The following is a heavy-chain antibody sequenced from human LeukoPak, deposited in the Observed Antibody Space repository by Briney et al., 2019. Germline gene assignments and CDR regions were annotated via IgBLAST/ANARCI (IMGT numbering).Heavy chain of an antibody. CDR3: ARRITMIVVAKKGHAFDI. Sequence: SETLSLTCAVYGGSFSGYYWSWIRQPPGKGLEWIGEINHSGSTNYNPSLKSRVTISVDTSKNQFSLKLSSVTAADTAVYYCARRITMIVVAKKGHAFDIWGQGTMVTVSS. V-gene: IGHV4-34*01. J-gene: IGHJ3*02. CDR1: GGSFSGYY. D-gene: IGHD3-22*01. CDR2: INHSGST.